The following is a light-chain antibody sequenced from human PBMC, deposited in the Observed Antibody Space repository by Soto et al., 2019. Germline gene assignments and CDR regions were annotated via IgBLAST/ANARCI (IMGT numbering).Light chain of an antibody. CDR1: QSVNSW. Sequence: DIQMTQSPSTLSASVGDRVTITCRASQSVNSWLAWYQQKPGKAPELLIYQASSLGSGVPSRFSGSGSGTEFTLTISSLQPDDLATYYCQQYSTYSPVTFGQGTRLEIK. J-gene: IGKJ5*01. CDR3: QQYSTYSPVT. CDR2: QAS. V-gene: IGKV1-5*03.